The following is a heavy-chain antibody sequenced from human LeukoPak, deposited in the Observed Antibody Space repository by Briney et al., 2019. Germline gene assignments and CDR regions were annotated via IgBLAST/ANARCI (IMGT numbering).Heavy chain of an antibody. D-gene: IGHD2-2*01. J-gene: IGHJ6*02. Sequence: GGSLRLSCVPSGFSFSNYAMSWVRQAPGKGLVRVSRINSDGSSTSYADSVKGRFTISRDNAKNTLYLQMNSLRAEGTAVYYCARDPDIVVVPAADYGMDVWGQGTTVTVSS. V-gene: IGHV3-74*01. CDR1: GFSFSNYA. CDR3: ARDPDIVVVPAADYGMDV. CDR2: INSDGSST.